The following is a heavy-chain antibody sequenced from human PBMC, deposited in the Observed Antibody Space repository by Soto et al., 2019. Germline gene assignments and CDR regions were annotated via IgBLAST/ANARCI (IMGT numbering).Heavy chain of an antibody. CDR2: ISSSGSTI. CDR1: GFTFSSYE. Sequence: LRLSFAASGFTFSSYEMNWVRQAPGKGLEWVSYISSSGSTIYYADSVKGRFTISRDNAKNSLYLQMNSLRAEDTAVYYCARDGQDIVVVPAANKPPHYYYGMDVWGQGTTVTVSS. CDR3: ARDGQDIVVVPAANKPPHYYYGMDV. D-gene: IGHD2-2*01. V-gene: IGHV3-48*03. J-gene: IGHJ6*02.